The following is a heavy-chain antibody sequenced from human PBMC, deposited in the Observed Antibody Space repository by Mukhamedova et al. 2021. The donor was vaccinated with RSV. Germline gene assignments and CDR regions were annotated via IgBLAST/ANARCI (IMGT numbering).Heavy chain of an antibody. V-gene: IGHV3-30-3*01. Sequence: SSYAMHWVRQAPGKGLEWVAVISYDGSNKYYADSVKGRFTISRDNSKNTLYLQMNSLRAEDTAVYYCASDSGYYDSSGYCDYWG. CDR2: ISYDGSNK. CDR1: SSYA. CDR3: ASDSGYYDSSGYCDY. D-gene: IGHD3-22*01. J-gene: IGHJ4*01.